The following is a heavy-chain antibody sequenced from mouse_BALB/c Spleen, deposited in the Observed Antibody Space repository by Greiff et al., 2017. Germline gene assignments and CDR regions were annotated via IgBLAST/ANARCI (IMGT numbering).Heavy chain of an antibody. Sequence: EVQRVESGGGLVQPGGSLKLSCAASGFTFSSYGMSWVRQTPDKRLELVATINSNGGSTYYPDSVKGRFTISRDNAKNTLYLQMSSLKSEDTAMYYCARDRRPYYYAMDYWGQGTSVTVSS. CDR1: GFTFSSYG. V-gene: IGHV5-6-3*01. CDR3: ARDRRPYYYAMDY. CDR2: INSNGGST. D-gene: IGHD2-12*01. J-gene: IGHJ4*01.